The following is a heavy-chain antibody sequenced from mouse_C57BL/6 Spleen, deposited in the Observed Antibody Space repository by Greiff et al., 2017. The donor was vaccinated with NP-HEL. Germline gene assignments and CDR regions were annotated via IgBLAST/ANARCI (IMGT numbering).Heavy chain of an antibody. D-gene: IGHD2-12*01. Sequence: VQLQQSGAELVKPGASVKISCKASGYAFSSYWMNWVKQRPGKGLEWIGQIYPGDGDTNYNGKFKGKATLTADKSSSTAYMQRSSLTSEDSAVYFCARSGVYDAFDYWGQGTTLTVSS. CDR3: ARSGVYDAFDY. V-gene: IGHV1-80*01. J-gene: IGHJ2*01. CDR2: IYPGDGDT. CDR1: GYAFSSYW.